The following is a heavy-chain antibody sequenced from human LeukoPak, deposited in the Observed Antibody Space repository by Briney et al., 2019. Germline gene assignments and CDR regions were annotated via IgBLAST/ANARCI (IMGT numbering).Heavy chain of an antibody. V-gene: IGHV3-48*03. D-gene: IGHD3-22*01. J-gene: IGHJ5*02. CDR2: IGTTGATI. CDR1: GFTFSNSE. CDR3: ARQYGRSGYRTSWFDP. Sequence: GGSLRLSCAASGFTFSNSEMNLVRQTPGKGLEWVSYIGTTGATIYYADSVKGRFTVSRDNAENSLYLQMNSLRAEDTAVYYCARQYGRSGYRTSWFDPWGQGTLVTVSS.